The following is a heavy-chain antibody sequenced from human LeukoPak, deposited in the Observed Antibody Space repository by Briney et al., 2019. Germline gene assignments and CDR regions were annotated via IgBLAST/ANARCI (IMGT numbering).Heavy chain of an antibody. D-gene: IGHD1-26*01. Sequence: PSETLSLTCTVSGGSISTYYWSWIRQPPGKGLEWLGYIYTNGSTNYNPSLKSRLTISVDTSKNQFSLNLRSVTAAAPAVYYCASRCNSGSCPLAYWGQGTLVTVYS. J-gene: IGHJ1*01. CDR3: ASRCNSGSCPLAY. CDR1: GGSISTYY. CDR2: IYTNGST. V-gene: IGHV4-4*09.